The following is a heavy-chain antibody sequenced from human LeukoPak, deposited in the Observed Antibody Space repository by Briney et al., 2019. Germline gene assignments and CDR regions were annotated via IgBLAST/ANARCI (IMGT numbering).Heavy chain of an antibody. CDR2: INSYNGNT. D-gene: IGHD2-8*02. CDR3: ANFHETGDFDY. V-gene: IGHV1-18*01. CDR1: GDTFTTYG. J-gene: IGHJ4*02. Sequence: ASVKVSCRVSGDTFTTYGINWVRQAPGQGLEWMGWINSYNGNTHYANKLQGRVTMTTDTSTSTAYMELRSLRSDDTAVYYCANFHETGDFDYWGQGTLVIVSS.